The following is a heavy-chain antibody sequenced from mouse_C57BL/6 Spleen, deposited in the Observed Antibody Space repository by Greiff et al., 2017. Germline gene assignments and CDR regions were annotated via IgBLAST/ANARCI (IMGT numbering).Heavy chain of an antibody. D-gene: IGHD3-2*02. V-gene: IGHV5-4*03. CDR3: ARPLDSSGWDY. CDR2: ISDGGSYT. CDR1: GFTFSSYA. Sequence: EVNVVESGGGLVKPGGSLKLSCAASGFTFSSYAMSWVRQTPEKRLEWVATISDGGSYTYYPDNVKGRFTISRDNAKNNLYLQMSHLKSEDTAMYYCARPLDSSGWDYWGQGTTLTVSS. J-gene: IGHJ2*01.